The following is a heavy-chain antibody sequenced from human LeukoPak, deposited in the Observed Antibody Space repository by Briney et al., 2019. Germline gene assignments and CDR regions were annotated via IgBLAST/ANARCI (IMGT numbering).Heavy chain of an antibody. J-gene: IGHJ4*02. Sequence: ASVRVSCKASGYTFSDYYIHWVRQAPGQGLEWMGWINPNSGGTHYAQKFQGRVTMTRDTSISTAYMELSRLRSDDTAVYYCARVGWAAPRVHFDSWGQRTLLTVSS. CDR2: INPNSGGT. D-gene: IGHD6-25*01. CDR1: GYTFSDYY. V-gene: IGHV1-2*02. CDR3: ARVGWAAPRVHFDS.